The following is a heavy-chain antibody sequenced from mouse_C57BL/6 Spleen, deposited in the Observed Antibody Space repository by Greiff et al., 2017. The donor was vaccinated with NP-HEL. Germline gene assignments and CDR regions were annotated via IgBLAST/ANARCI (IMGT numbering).Heavy chain of an antibody. D-gene: IGHD4-1*01. CDR1: GFTFSDYG. J-gene: IGHJ4*01. CDR3: ARGLGLLYYAMDY. CDR2: ISSGSSTI. Sequence: EVHLVESGGGLVKPGGSLKLSCAASGFTFSDYGMHWVRQAPEKGLEWVAYISSGSSTIYYADTVKGRFTISRDNAKNTLFLQMTSLRSEDTAMYYWARGLGLLYYAMDYWGQGTSVTVSS. V-gene: IGHV5-17*01.